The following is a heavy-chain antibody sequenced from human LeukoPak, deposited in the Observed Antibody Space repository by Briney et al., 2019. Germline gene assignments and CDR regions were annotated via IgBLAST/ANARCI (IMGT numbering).Heavy chain of an antibody. V-gene: IGHV3-21*01. J-gene: IGHJ4*02. Sequence: GGSLRLSCAASGFTFSTYYMNWVRQAPGKGLEWVSFITGSSSYIYYTDSVKGRFTISRDNAKNSLFLQMNSLRDEDTAVYYCARGHGDFDYWGQGTLVTVSS. CDR3: ARGHGDFDY. CDR1: GFTFSTYY. D-gene: IGHD3-10*01. CDR2: ITGSSSYI.